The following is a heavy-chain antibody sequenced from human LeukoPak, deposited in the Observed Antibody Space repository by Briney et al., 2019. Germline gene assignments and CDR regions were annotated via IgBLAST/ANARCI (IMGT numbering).Heavy chain of an antibody. V-gene: IGHV4-39*07. J-gene: IGHJ6*03. CDR3: ARGSYGELYYYYYYMDV. D-gene: IGHD5-18*01. CDR1: GGSISSSSYY. CDR2: IYYSGST. Sequence: PSETLSLTCTVSGGSISSSSYYWGWIRQPPGKGLEWIGSIYYSGSTYYNPSLKSRVTISVDTSKNQFSLKLSSVTAADTAVYYCARGSYGELYYYYYYMDVWGKGTTVTVSS.